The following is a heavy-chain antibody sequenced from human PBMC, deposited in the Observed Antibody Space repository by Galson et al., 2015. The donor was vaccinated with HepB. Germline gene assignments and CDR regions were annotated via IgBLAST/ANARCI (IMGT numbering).Heavy chain of an antibody. CDR3: SRGVLTWTGYDYGSFFDY. V-gene: IGHV6-1*01. CDR1: GDSVSSNSAS. J-gene: IGHJ4*02. CDR2: TYYRSKWYY. Sequence: CAISGDSVSSNSASWNWIRQSPSRGLEWLGMTYYRSKWYYDYAVSVKSRMSINPDTSKNQCSLQLNSVTPEDTAVYYCSRGVLTWTGYDYGSFFDYWGQGSQVTVSS. D-gene: IGHD5-12*01.